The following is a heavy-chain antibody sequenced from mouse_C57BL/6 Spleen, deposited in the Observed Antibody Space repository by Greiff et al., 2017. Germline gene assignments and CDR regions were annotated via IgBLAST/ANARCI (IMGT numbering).Heavy chain of an antibody. J-gene: IGHJ2*01. CDR2: IYPGDGDT. V-gene: IGHV1-80*01. Sequence: LVESGAELVKPGASVKISCKASGYAFSSYWMNWGKQRPGKGLEWIGQIYPGDGDTNYNGKFKGKATLTADKSSSTASMQLSSLTSEASAVYFCARGGYGYFDYWGQGTTLTVSS. CDR1: GYAFSSYW. CDR3: ARGGYGYFDY. D-gene: IGHD3-1*01.